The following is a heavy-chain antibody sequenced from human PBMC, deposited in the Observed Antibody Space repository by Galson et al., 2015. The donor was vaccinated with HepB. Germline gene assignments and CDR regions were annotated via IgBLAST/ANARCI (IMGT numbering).Heavy chain of an antibody. CDR2: ISGSGGYT. Sequence: SLRLSCAASGFTFTNYAMTWVRQAPGKGLEWVSTISGSGGYTYYADSVKGRFTISRDNSKDTLYLHMNSLRVEDTAVYYCANSGDLRSSRRYWGQGTLVTVSS. J-gene: IGHJ4*02. CDR1: GFTFTNYA. D-gene: IGHD3-10*01. V-gene: IGHV3-23*01. CDR3: ANSGDLRSSRRY.